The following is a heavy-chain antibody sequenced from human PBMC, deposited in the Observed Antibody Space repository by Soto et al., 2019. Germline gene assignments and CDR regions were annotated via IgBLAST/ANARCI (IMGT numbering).Heavy chain of an antibody. Sequence: GFTSNLFFSWIRQTPGKDLEWIRSIYYRGATNYNPSLRSRLTISVDTSKNQFSLILGSVTAADTAVYYCARAMGDWGIYYCNYG. CDR1: GFTSNLF. J-gene: IGHJ6*01. CDR2: IYYRGAT. V-gene: IGHV4-59*11. CDR3: ARAMGDWGIYYCNYG. D-gene: IGHD7-27*01.